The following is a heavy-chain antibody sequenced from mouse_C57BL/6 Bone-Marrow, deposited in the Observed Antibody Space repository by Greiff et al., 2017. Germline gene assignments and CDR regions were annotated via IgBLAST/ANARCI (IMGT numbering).Heavy chain of an antibody. CDR2: INPYNGDT. CDR1: GYSFTGYF. J-gene: IGHJ4*01. V-gene: IGHV1-20*01. CDR3: ARGLIYYYGSSYLGYAMDY. D-gene: IGHD1-1*01. Sequence: EVKLQESGPELVKPGDSVKISCKASGYSFTGYFMNWVMQSHGKSLEWIGRINPYNGDTFYNQKFKGKATLTVDKSSSTAHMELRSLTSEDSAVYYCARGLIYYYGSSYLGYAMDYWGQGTSVTVSS.